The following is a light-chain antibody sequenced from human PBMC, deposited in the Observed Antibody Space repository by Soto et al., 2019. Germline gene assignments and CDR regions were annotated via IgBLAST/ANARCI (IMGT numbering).Light chain of an antibody. V-gene: IGLV2-14*01. CDR1: SSDVGGYDY. Sequence: QSALTQPASVSGSPGQSITISCTGTSSDVGGYDYVSWHQQYPGKAPKLMIYEVNTRPSGVSNRFSGSKSGNTASLTISGLQAEDEADYYCCSYTSSGAHVFGGGTKLTVL. J-gene: IGLJ2*01. CDR2: EVN. CDR3: CSYTSSGAHV.